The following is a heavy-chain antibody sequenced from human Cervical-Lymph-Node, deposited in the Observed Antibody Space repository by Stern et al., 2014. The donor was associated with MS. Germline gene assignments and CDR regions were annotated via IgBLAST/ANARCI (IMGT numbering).Heavy chain of an antibody. D-gene: IGHD6-13*01. CDR1: GFSLSTSGVG. CDR2: IYRDDDK. V-gene: IGHV2-5*02. J-gene: IGHJ4*02. Sequence: QVTLKESGPTLVKPTQTLTLTCTFSGFSLSTSGVGVGWIRPPPGKALEWLALIYRDDDKRYSPSLKSRLTITKDTSKNQVVLTMTNMDPVDTATYYCAHSTFAGPSSSWGVYYFDYWGQRTLVTVSS. CDR3: AHSTFAGPSSSWGVYYFDY.